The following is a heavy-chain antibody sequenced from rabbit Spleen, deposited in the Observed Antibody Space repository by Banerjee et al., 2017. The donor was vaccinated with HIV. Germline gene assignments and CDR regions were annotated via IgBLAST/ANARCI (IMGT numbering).Heavy chain of an antibody. J-gene: IGHJ4*01. V-gene: IGHV1S40*01. Sequence: QSLEESGGDLVKPGASLTLTCTASGVSFSSSSYMCWVRQAPGKGLEWIACIDSGSSGFTYFATWAKGRFTCSKTSSTTVTLQMTRLTAADTATYFCARGTNSVGYRSDLWGPGTLVTVS. CDR3: ARGTNSVGYRSDL. CDR2: IDSGSSGFT. D-gene: IGHD7-1*01. CDR1: GVSFSSSSY.